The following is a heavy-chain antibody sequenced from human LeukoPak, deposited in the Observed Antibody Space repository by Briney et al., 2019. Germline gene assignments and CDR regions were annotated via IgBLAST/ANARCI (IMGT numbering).Heavy chain of an antibody. D-gene: IGHD3-3*01. Sequence: SETLSLTCTVSGGSISSYYWSWIRQPPGKGLEWIGYIYYSGSTDYNPSPKSRVTISVDTSKNQFSLKLSSVTAADTAVYYCARGVFGVVIIGDYFALDYWGQGTLVTVSS. V-gene: IGHV4-59*01. CDR3: ARGVFGVVIIGDYFALDY. CDR1: GGSISSYY. J-gene: IGHJ4*02. CDR2: IYYSGST.